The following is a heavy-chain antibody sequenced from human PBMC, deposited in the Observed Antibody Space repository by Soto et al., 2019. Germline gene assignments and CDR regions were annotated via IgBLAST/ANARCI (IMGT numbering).Heavy chain of an antibody. CDR3: AKRFYREEDGYNFFDS. CDR1: GFTFSNCA. Sequence: GSLRLSCSASGFTFSNCAMSWVRQAPGKGLEWVSIISGRGGSTYYADSVKGRLTISRDNSKNTLFLQMNSLRAEDTAVYYCAKRFYREEDGYNFFDSWGQGTLVTVSS. J-gene: IGHJ4*02. CDR2: ISGRGGST. D-gene: IGHD5-12*01. V-gene: IGHV3-23*01.